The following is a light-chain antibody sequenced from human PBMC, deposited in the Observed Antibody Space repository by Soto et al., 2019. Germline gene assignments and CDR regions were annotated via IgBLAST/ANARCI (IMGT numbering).Light chain of an antibody. Sequence: QSALTQPDSVSGSPGHSITISCTGTSSDVGGYNYVSWYQQHPGKAPALMIYDVSNRPSGVSVRFSGSKTGNTASLTISGLQGEDEADYYCSSYTSSSTLVVFGGGTQVTAL. CDR3: SSYTSSSTLVV. V-gene: IGLV2-14*01. CDR2: DVS. J-gene: IGLJ2*01. CDR1: SSDVGGYNY.